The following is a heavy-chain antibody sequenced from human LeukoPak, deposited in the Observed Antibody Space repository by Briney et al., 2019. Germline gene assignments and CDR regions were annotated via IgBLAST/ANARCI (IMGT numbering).Heavy chain of an antibody. D-gene: IGHD4-17*01. J-gene: IGHJ3*02. V-gene: IGHV3-21*01. Sequence: GGSLRLSCAASGFTFSSYSMNWVRQAPGKGLEWVSSISSSSSYIYYADSVKGRFTISRDNAKNSLYLQMNSLRAEDTAVYYCAREMDGDLPDAFDIWGQGTMVTVSS. CDR3: AREMDGDLPDAFDI. CDR2: ISSSSSYI. CDR1: GFTFSSYS.